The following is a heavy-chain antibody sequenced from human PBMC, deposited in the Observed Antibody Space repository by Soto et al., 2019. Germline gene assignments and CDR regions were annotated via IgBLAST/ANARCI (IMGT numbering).Heavy chain of an antibody. D-gene: IGHD5-12*01. Sequence: QVQLVQSGAEVKKPGSSVKVSCKASGGTFSTYTVAWVRQAPGQGLEWMGLILPILDVANYAQRFQGRVTCTADKSTTTAYMELFSLRSNETAVYYCVGGYNGRLDYWGQGTLVTVSS. CDR3: VGGYNGRLDY. J-gene: IGHJ4*02. CDR1: GGTFSTYT. CDR2: ILPILDVA. V-gene: IGHV1-69*02.